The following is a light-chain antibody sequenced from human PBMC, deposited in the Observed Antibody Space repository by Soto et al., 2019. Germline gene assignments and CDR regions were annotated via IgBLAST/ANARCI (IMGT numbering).Light chain of an antibody. CDR1: QSVSSN. J-gene: IGKJ1*01. CDR2: GAS. V-gene: IGKV3-15*01. CDR3: QQYNNWPPWT. Sequence: ETVMTQSPATLSVSPGERATLSCRASQSVSSNLAWYQQKPGQAPRLLIYGASTRATGISARFSGRGSGTEFTLTISSLQSEDSAVYYCQQYNNWPPWTFGQGTKVEIK.